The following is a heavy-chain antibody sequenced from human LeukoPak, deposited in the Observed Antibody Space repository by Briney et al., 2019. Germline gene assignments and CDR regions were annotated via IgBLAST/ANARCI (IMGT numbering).Heavy chain of an antibody. CDR1: GGTFSSYA. J-gene: IGHJ4*02. CDR3: ARVGEPGGSGSHPRD. D-gene: IGHD3-10*01. Sequence: VASVKVSCKASGGTFSSYAISWVRQAPGQGLEWMGGIIPIFGTANYAQKFQGRVTITADESTSTAYMELSSLRSEDTAVYYCARVGEPGGSGSHPRDWGQGTLVTVSS. V-gene: IGHV1-69*13. CDR2: IIPIFGTA.